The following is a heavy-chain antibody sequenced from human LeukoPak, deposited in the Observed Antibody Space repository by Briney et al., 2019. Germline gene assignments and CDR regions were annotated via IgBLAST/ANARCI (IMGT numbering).Heavy chain of an antibody. CDR3: TREGHDILTGYYMTIDY. D-gene: IGHD3-9*01. V-gene: IGHV3-49*03. Sequence: PGRSLGLSCTASGFTFGDYAMSWFGQAPGKGLEWVGFIRSKAYGGTTEYAASVKGRFTISRDDSKSIAYLQMNSLKTEDTAVYYCTREGHDILTGYYMTIDYWGQGTLVTVSS. J-gene: IGHJ4*02. CDR2: IRSKAYGGTT. CDR1: GFTFGDYA.